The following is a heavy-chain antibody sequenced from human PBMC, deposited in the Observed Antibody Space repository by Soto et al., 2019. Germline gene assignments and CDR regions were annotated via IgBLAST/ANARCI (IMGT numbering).Heavy chain of an antibody. D-gene: IGHD6-13*01. J-gene: IGHJ4*02. Sequence: QLQLQESGSGLVKPSQTLSLTCAVSGGSISSGGYSWSWLRQPPGKGLEWNGYIYHSGSTYYNPSLKSRVTISVDRSKNQFSLKLSSVTAADTAVYYCARGLNTAAALDYWGQGTLVTVSS. CDR3: ARGLNTAAALDY. CDR2: IYHSGST. V-gene: IGHV4-30-2*01. CDR1: GGSISSGGYS.